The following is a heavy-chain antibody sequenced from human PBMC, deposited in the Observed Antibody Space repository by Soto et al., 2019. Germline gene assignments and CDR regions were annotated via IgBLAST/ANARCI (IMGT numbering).Heavy chain of an antibody. J-gene: IGHJ4*02. CDR3: ARDFAYFDS. Sequence: SETLSLTCIVSGDSVTSGSYYWTWLRQPPGKGLEWIGYISYTGRTKYNPSLQSRVTISVDTSKNDFSLNLDSVTAADTAVYFCARDFAYFDSWGQGTLVTVSS. D-gene: IGHD3-3*01. CDR1: GDSVTSGSYY. V-gene: IGHV4-61*03. CDR2: ISYTGRT.